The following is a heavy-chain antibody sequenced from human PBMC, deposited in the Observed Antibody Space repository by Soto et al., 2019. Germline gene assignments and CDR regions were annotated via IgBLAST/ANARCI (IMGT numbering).Heavy chain of an antibody. D-gene: IGHD5-12*01. Sequence: PGGSLRLSCAASGFTFSSYGMHWVRQAPGKGLEWVAVISYDGSNKYYADSVKGRFTISRDNSKNTLYLQMNSLRAEDTAVYYCAKERATPSPGPYYYYGMDVWGQGTTVTVSS. CDR1: GFTFSSYG. CDR2: ISYDGSNK. V-gene: IGHV3-30*18. J-gene: IGHJ6*02. CDR3: AKERATPSPGPYYYYGMDV.